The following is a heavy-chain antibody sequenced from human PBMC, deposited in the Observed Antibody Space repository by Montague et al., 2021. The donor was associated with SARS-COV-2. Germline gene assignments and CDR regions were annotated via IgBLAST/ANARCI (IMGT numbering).Heavy chain of an antibody. J-gene: IGHJ4*02. CDR3: SRTYRGAFDF. CDR2: INHSGTT. CDR1: GGSFSAYY. D-gene: IGHD1-26*01. V-gene: IGHV4-34*01. Sequence: SETLSLTCAVYGGSFSAYYWSWIRQPPGRGLEWIGEINHSGTTNYKSSLESRLSMSADTSKNQFSLNLSSVTAADTAVYFCSRTYRGAFDFWGQGILVTVSS.